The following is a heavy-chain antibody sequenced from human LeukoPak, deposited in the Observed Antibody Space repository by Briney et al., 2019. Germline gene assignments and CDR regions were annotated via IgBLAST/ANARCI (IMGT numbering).Heavy chain of an antibody. CDR2: INPSGGST. V-gene: IGHV1-46*01. CDR1: GYTFTSYY. Sequence: ASVKVSCKASGYTFTSYYMHWVRQAPGQGLEWMGIINPSGGSTSYAQKFQGRVTMTRDTSTSTAYMELSSLRSEDTAVYYCATSTITMVRGMSYWGQGTLVTVSS. CDR3: ATSTITMVRGMSY. D-gene: IGHD3-10*01. J-gene: IGHJ4*02.